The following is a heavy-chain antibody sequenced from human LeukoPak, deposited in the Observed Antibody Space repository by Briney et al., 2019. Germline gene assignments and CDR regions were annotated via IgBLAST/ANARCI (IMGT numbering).Heavy chain of an antibody. CDR3: TTGLYSSSWQGVDY. J-gene: IGHJ4*02. Sequence: GGSLRLSCAASGFTFSNAWMSWVRQAPGKGLEWVGRIKSKTDGGTTDYAAPVKGRFTISRDDSKNTLSLQMNSLKTEDTAVYYCTTGLYSSSWQGVDYWGQGTLVTVSS. V-gene: IGHV3-15*01. CDR1: GFTFSNAW. D-gene: IGHD6-13*01. CDR2: IKSKTDGGTT.